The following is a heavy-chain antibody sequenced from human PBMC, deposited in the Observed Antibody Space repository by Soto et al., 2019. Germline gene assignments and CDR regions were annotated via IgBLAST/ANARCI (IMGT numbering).Heavy chain of an antibody. Sequence: QITLKESGPTLVKPTQTLTLTCTFSGFSLNTSGVGVGWIRQPPGKALEWLALIYWDDDKRYSPSLKSRLTITKDTSKNQVVLTMTNMDPVDTATYYCPLRHVLEHCSGGGCSYPVCFDYWGQGTLVTVSS. CDR3: PLRHVLEHCSGGGCSYPVCFDY. CDR1: GFSLNTSGVG. CDR2: IYWDDDK. V-gene: IGHV2-5*02. D-gene: IGHD2-15*01. J-gene: IGHJ4*02.